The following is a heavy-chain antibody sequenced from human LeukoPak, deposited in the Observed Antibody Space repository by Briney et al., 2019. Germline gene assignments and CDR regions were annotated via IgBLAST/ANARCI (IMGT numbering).Heavy chain of an antibody. CDR2: ISYDGSNK. J-gene: IGHJ4*02. CDR3: ARFVGGDQLRALDY. V-gene: IGHV3-30-3*01. CDR1: GFTFSSYA. D-gene: IGHD3-16*01. Sequence: GGSLRRSCAASGFTFSSYAMHWVRQAPGKGLEWVAVISYDGSNKYYADSVKGRFTISRDNSKNTLYLQMNSLRAEDTAVYYCARFVGGDQLRALDYWGQGTLVTVSS.